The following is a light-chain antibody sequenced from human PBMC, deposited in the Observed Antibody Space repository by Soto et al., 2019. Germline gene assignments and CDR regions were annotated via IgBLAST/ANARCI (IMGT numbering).Light chain of an antibody. CDR2: LTS. CDR1: QSVSSN. Sequence: EIVMTQSPATLSVSPGERATLSCRAGQSVSSNLAWYQQKPGQAPRLLIYLTSTRATGIPARFSGSGSGTEFTLTISSLQSEDFAVYYCQQYNNWPRTFGQGTKVEIK. V-gene: IGKV3-15*01. J-gene: IGKJ1*01. CDR3: QQYNNWPRT.